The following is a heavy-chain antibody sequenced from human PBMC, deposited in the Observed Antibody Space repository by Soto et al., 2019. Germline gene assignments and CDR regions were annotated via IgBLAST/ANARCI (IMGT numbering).Heavy chain of an antibody. J-gene: IGHJ6*03. CDR3: AARGGRDYYMDV. Sequence: GASVKVSCKASGYTFTGYYMHWVRQAPGQGLEWMGWINPNSGGTNYAQKFQGWVTMTRDTSISTAYMELNSLRSDDTAVYYCAARGGRDYYMDVWGKGTTVTVSS. CDR1: GYTFTGYY. CDR2: INPNSGGT. V-gene: IGHV1-2*04. D-gene: IGHD2-15*01.